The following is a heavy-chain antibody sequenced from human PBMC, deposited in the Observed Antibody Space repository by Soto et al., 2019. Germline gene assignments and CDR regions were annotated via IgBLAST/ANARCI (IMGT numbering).Heavy chain of an antibody. CDR1: GGSISSGGYY. CDR2: IYYSGST. D-gene: IGHD2-2*01. J-gene: IGHJ6*02. V-gene: IGHV4-31*03. CDR3: ARDVIVVVPAAKYYYYYYGMDV. Sequence: QVQLQESGPGLVKPSQTLSLTCTVSGGSISSGGYYWSWIRQHPGKGLEWIGYIYYSGSTYYNPSLKSRVTISVDTSKNQFSLQLSSVTAADTAVYYCARDVIVVVPAAKYYYYYYGMDVWGQGTTVTVSS.